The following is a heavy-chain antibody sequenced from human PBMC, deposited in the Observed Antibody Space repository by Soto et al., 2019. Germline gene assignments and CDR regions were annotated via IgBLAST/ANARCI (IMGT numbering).Heavy chain of an antibody. CDR3: AKDWVRRLGYDFWSAISSPVWFDP. Sequence: GGSLRLSCAASGFTFSSYGMHWVRQAPGKGLEWVAVISYDGSNKYYADSVKGRFTISRDNSKNTLYLQMNSLRAEDTAVYYCAKDWVRRLGYDFWSAISSPVWFDPWGQGTLVTVSS. CDR2: ISYDGSNK. D-gene: IGHD3-3*01. CDR1: GFTFSSYG. V-gene: IGHV3-30*18. J-gene: IGHJ5*02.